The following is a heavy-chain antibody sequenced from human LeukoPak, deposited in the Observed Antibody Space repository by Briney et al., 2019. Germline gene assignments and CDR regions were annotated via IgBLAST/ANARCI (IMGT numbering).Heavy chain of an antibody. J-gene: IGHJ6*04. Sequence: GESLRISCKGPGYSFTSYWVSWVRQMPGKGLEWMGRIDPSDSYTNYSPSFQGHVTISADKSISTAYLQWSSLKASDTAMYYCARTPKGGYPSDVWGKGTTVTVSS. D-gene: IGHD5-18*01. CDR3: ARTPKGGYPSDV. CDR1: GYSFTSYW. V-gene: IGHV5-10-1*01. CDR2: IDPSDSYT.